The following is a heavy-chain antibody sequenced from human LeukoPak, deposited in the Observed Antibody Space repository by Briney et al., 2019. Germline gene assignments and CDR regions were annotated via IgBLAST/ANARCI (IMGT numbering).Heavy chain of an antibody. Sequence: PGGSLRLSCAASGFTVSSNYMSWVRQAPGKGLEWVSVIYSGGSTYYADSVKGRFTISRDNSKNTLYLQMNSLRAEDTAVYYCATGSSVRPFDYWGQETLVTVSS. V-gene: IGHV3-53*01. CDR1: GFTVSSNY. CDR3: ATGSSVRPFDY. D-gene: IGHD3-10*01. J-gene: IGHJ4*02. CDR2: IYSGGST.